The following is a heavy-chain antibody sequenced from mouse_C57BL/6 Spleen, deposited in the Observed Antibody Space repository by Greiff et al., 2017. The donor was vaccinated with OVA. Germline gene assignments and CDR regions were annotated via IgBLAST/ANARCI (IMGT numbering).Heavy chain of an antibody. V-gene: IGHV1-26*01. CDR3: ARRDNYYGSTWFAY. Sequence: VQLKQSGPELVKPGASVKISCKASGYTFTDYYMNWVKQSHGKSLEWIGDINPNNGGTSYNQKFKGKATLTVDKSSSTAYMELRSLTSEDSAVYYCARRDNYYGSTWFAYWGQGTLVTVSA. D-gene: IGHD1-1*01. CDR1: GYTFTDYY. CDR2: INPNNGGT. J-gene: IGHJ3*01.